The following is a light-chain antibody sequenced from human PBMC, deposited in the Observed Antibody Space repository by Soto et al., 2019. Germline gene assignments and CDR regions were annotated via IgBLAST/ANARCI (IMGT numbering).Light chain of an antibody. V-gene: IGLV2-14*03. CDR2: DVT. CDR3: NSFTTTSTKV. Sequence: QSALTQPASVSGSPGQSITISCTGTDRDIGAYDYVSWYQQHPGKVPKLIIYDVTYRPSGVSSRFSGSKSGNTASLTISGLQADDEADYYCNSFTTTSTKVFGTGTKVTVL. CDR1: DRDIGAYDY. J-gene: IGLJ1*01.